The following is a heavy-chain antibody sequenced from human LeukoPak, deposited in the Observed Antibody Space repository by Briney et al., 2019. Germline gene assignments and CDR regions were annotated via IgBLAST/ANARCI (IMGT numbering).Heavy chain of an antibody. CDR1: GFTFSNYE. Sequence: GGSLRLSCVASGFTFSNYEMNWVRQAPGKGLEWVSYISSSGSTIYYADSVKGRFTISRDNAKSSLYLQMNSLRAEDTAVYFCARRGYTYGYVDRWGQGTLVTVSS. J-gene: IGHJ5*02. D-gene: IGHD5-18*01. V-gene: IGHV3-48*03. CDR3: ARRGYTYGYVDR. CDR2: ISSSGSTI.